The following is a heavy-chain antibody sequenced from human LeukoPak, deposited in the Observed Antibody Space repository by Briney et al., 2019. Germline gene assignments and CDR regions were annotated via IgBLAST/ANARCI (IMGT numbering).Heavy chain of an antibody. CDR3: ARGTAFDI. J-gene: IGHJ3*02. V-gene: IGHV6-1*01. CDR1: GDSVSSTNVG. CDR2: TCYRSQFYN. Sequence: SQTLSLTCAISGDSVSSTNVGWNWIRQSPSSGLEWLGRTCYRSQFYNDYADSVKGRITITPDTSKNQFSLQLSSLTPDDTAVYYCARGTAFDIWGQGTMVTVSS. D-gene: IGHD1-14*01.